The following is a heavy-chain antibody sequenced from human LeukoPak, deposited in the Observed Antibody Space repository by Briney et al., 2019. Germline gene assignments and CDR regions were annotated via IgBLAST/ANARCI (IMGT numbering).Heavy chain of an antibody. V-gene: IGHV1-18*01. J-gene: IGHJ4*02. CDR2: ISAYNGNT. CDR3: ARGAGYDFWSGYVPHYFDY. CDR1: GYTFTSYG. Sequence: AAPVKVSCKASGYTFTSYGISWVRQAPGQGLEWMGWISAYNGNTNYAQKLQGRVTMTTDTSTSPAYMELRSLRSDDTAVYYCARGAGYDFWSGYVPHYFDYWGQGTLVTVSS. D-gene: IGHD3-3*01.